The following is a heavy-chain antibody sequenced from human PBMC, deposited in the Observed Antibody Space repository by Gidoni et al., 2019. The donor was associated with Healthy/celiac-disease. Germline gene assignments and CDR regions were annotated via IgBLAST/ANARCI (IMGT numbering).Heavy chain of an antibody. CDR1: GGSISSYY. V-gene: IGHV4-59*01. CDR2: IYYSGST. CDR3: ARDRVWGAWGDAFDI. J-gene: IGHJ3*02. D-gene: IGHD3-16*01. Sequence: QVQLQESGPGLVKPSETLSLTCTVSGGSISSYYWSWIRQPPGKGLEWIGYIYYSGSTNYNPSLKSRVTISVDTSKNQFSLKLSSVTAADTAVYYCARDRVWGAWGDAFDIWGQGTMVTVSS.